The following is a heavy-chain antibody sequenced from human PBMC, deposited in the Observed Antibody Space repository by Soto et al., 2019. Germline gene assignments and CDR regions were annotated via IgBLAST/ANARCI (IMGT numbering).Heavy chain of an antibody. J-gene: IGHJ4*02. Sequence: GASVKVSCKASGYTFTSYDINWVRQATGQGLEWMGWMNPNSGNTGYAQKLQGRVTMTTDTSTSTAYMELRSLRSDETAVYYCARDYVAGTSGYWGQGTLVTVSS. CDR1: GYTFTSYD. D-gene: IGHD6-19*01. CDR3: ARDYVAGTSGY. V-gene: IGHV1-8*01. CDR2: MNPNSGNT.